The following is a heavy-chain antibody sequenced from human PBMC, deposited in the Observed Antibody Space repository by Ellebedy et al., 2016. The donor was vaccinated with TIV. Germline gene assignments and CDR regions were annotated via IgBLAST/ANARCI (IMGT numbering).Heavy chain of an antibody. CDR3: ARSYYYDSSGFDY. D-gene: IGHD3-22*01. CDR2: IYYTGST. CDR1: GGSISSYY. J-gene: IGHJ4*02. Sequence: SETLSLTXIVSGGSISSYYWSWIRQPPGKGLEWIGYIYYTGSTNYNPSLKSRVTISVDTSKNQFSLKLSSVTAADTAVYYCARSYYYDSSGFDYWGQGTLVTVSS. V-gene: IGHV4-59*01.